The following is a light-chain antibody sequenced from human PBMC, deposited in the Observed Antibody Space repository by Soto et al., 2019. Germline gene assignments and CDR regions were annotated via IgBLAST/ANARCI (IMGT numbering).Light chain of an antibody. CDR1: QTVSDC. CDR2: GAS. Sequence: EIQLTQSPATLSLSPGDRATISCRASQTVSDCLAWYQQRPGQAPKLLIYGASNRATGVPARFSGSGSGTDFTLTISSLQPEDFAAYYCQQYNTWPLTFGEGTKVEIK. CDR3: QQYNTWPLT. V-gene: IGKV3D-15*01. J-gene: IGKJ4*01.